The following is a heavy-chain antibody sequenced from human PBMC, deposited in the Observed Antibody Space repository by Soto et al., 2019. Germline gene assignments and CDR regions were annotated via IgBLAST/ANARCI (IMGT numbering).Heavy chain of an antibody. Sequence: ASVKVSCKASGYTFTGYYMHWVRQAPGQGLEWMGWINPNSGGTNYAQKFQGWVTMTRDTSISTAYMELSSLRSEDTAVYYCARDQKEVYYDSSGYYYGDAFDIWGQGTMVTVSS. D-gene: IGHD3-22*01. CDR3: ARDQKEVYYDSSGYYYGDAFDI. CDR1: GYTFTGYY. J-gene: IGHJ3*02. CDR2: INPNSGGT. V-gene: IGHV1-2*04.